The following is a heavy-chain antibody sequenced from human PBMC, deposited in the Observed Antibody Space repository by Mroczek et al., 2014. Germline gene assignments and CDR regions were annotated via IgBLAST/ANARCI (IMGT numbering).Heavy chain of an antibody. CDR3: LPHLFGELGYYFDY. J-gene: IGHJ4*02. V-gene: IGHV3-64D*06. D-gene: IGHD3-10*01. CDR1: GFTFRSYT. CDR2: LVVMGTNT. Sequence: VQLQASGGGRRWSEPGGSLRLSCSAAGFTFRSYTMNWVRQAPGKGLEFVHQLVVMGTNTYHADSVKGRFTISRDNSENTVHLQMSSLRAEDTAVYYCLPHLFGELGYYFDYWGQGTLVTVSS.